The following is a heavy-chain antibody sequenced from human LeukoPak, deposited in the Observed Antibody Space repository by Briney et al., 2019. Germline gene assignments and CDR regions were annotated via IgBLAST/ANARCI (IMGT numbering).Heavy chain of an antibody. J-gene: IGHJ3*02. Sequence: GGSLRLSCAASGFTFSSYAMHWVRQAPGKGLEWVAVILYDGSNKYYADSVKGRFTISRDNSKNTLYLQMNSLRAEDTAVYYCAREGALHAFDILGQGTMVTVSS. CDR1: GFTFSSYA. CDR2: ILYDGSNK. V-gene: IGHV3-30*04. CDR3: AREGALHAFDI. D-gene: IGHD3-10*01.